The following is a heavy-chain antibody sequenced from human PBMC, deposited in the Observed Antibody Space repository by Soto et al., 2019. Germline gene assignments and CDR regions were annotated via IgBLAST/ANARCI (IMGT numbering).Heavy chain of an antibody. V-gene: IGHV4-59*01. CDR2: IYYNRST. CDR3: ARSPNILYCGGGCSSTFDF. Sequence: PSETLSLTCTVSGVSISPYSWSWIRQPPGKGLEWIGYIYYNRSTNYNPSLKSRVTISVDTSKNQCSLRLTSVTAADTAVYYCARSPNILYCGGGCSSTFDFWGQGSLVTVSS. D-gene: IGHD2-21*02. CDR1: GVSISPYS. J-gene: IGHJ4*02.